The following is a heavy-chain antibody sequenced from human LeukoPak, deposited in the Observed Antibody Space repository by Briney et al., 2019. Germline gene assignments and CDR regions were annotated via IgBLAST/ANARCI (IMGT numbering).Heavy chain of an antibody. Sequence: GASVKVSCKASGYTFTGYYMHWVRQAPGQGLEWMGWINPNSGGTNYAQKFQGWVTMTRDTSISTAYMELSRLRSDDTAVYYCARGRIAAAANWFDPWGQGTLVTVSS. CDR3: ARGRIAAAANWFDP. CDR2: INPNSGGT. V-gene: IGHV1-2*04. CDR1: GYTFTGYY. D-gene: IGHD6-13*01. J-gene: IGHJ5*02.